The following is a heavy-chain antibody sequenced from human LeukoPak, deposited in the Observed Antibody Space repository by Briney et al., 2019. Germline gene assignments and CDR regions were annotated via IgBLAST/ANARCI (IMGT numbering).Heavy chain of an antibody. J-gene: IGHJ4*02. CDR3: ARDSDGYNLGDFDY. V-gene: IGHV3-7*01. CDR1: GFTFSSYW. CDR2: IKQDGSEK. Sequence: TGGSLRLSCAASGFTFSSYWMSWVRQAPGKGLEWVANIKQDGSEKYYADSVKGRFTISRDNAKNSLYLQMNSLRAEDTAVYYCARDSDGYNLGDFDYWGQGTLVTVSS. D-gene: IGHD5-24*01.